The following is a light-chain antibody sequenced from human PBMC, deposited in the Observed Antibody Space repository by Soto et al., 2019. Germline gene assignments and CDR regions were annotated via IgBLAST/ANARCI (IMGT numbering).Light chain of an antibody. CDR3: QVWDSSSDQPFV. Sequence: SYELTQPPSGSVAPGKTARITCGGNNIGSKSVHWYRQKPGQAPVLVIYYDSDRPSGIPERFSGSDSGNTATLTISRVEAVDEADYYCQVWDSSSDQPFVFGTGTKLTVL. CDR1: NIGSKS. J-gene: IGLJ1*01. V-gene: IGLV3-21*04. CDR2: YDS.